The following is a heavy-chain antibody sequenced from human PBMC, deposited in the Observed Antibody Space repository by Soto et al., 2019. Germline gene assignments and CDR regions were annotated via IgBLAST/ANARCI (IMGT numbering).Heavy chain of an antibody. CDR2: ISGSGGST. J-gene: IGHJ3*02. CDR1: RVTCSDYA. V-gene: IGHV3-23*01. D-gene: IGHD1-7*01. Sequence: LSYDAARVTCSDYAMSWIRQAPGKGLEWVSAISGSGGSTYYADSVKGRFTISRDNSKNTLYLQMNSLRAEDTAVYYCAKDANYGDAFGICGQATMVTVSS. CDR3: AKDANYGDAFGI.